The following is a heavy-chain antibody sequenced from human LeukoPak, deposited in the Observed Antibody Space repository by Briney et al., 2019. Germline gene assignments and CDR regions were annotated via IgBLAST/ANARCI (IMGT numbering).Heavy chain of an antibody. V-gene: IGHV4-34*01. Sequence: SETLSLTCAVYGGSFSGYYWSWIRQPPGKGLEWIGEINHSGSTNYNPSLKSRVTISVDTSKNQFSLKLSSVTAADTTVYYCARGRQQLLTWGQGTLVTVSS. CDR3: ARGRQQLLT. CDR2: INHSGST. J-gene: IGHJ5*02. D-gene: IGHD6-13*01. CDR1: GGSFSGYY.